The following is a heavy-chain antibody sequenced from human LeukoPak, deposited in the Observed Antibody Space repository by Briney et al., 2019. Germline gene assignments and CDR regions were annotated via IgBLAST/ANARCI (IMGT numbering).Heavy chain of an antibody. Sequence: TGGSLRLPCAASGFTFSSYGMHWVRQAPGKGLEWVAVISYDGSNKYYADSVKGRFTISRDNSKNTLYLQMNSLRAEDTAVYYCARDDSSGYYGFFDYWGQGTLVTVSS. CDR3: ARDDSSGYYGFFDY. J-gene: IGHJ4*02. D-gene: IGHD3-22*01. CDR2: ISYDGSNK. V-gene: IGHV3-30*03. CDR1: GFTFSSYG.